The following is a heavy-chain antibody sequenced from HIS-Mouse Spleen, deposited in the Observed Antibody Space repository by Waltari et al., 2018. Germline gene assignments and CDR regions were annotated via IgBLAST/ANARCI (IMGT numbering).Heavy chain of an antibody. V-gene: IGHV3-30*18. J-gene: IGHJ4*02. CDR3: AKDRGGYYFDY. CDR2: ISYDGSNK. Sequence: QVQLVESGGGVVQPGRSLRLSCAASGFTFSSYGMHWVRQAPGKGVEWGAVISYDGSNKYYADSVKGRFTISRDNSKNTLYLKMNSLRAEDTAVYYCAKDRGGYYFDYWGQGTLVTVSS. CDR1: GFTFSSYG.